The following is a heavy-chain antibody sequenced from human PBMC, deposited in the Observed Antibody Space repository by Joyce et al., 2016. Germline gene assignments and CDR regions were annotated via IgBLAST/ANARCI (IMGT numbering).Heavy chain of an antibody. CDR1: GFTFSAYE. Sequence: EVQLVEAGGALVQPGGSLRLSCAASGFTFSAYEIHWVRQTTGKGLEWVSAIGTAGDPYDAGSVKGRFTSARENAKSSLFLQMNSLRAEDTAVYYCARERGGGMSAFDIWGQGTMVTVSS. CDR3: ARERGGGMSAFDI. D-gene: IGHD3-16*01. V-gene: IGHV3-13*05. J-gene: IGHJ3*02. CDR2: IGTAGDP.